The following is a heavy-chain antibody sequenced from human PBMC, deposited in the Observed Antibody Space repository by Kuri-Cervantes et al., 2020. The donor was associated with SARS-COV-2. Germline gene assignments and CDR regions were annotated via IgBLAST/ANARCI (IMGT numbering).Heavy chain of an antibody. CDR3: AKWGEGESDYGENGFDH. D-gene: IGHD4/OR15-4a*01. J-gene: IGHJ5*02. CDR2: ISYEASKK. CDR1: GFTFSIYG. V-gene: IGHV3-30*18. Sequence: GESLKISCAASGFTFSIYGMHWVRQAPGKGLEWVALISYEASKKNYADSVKGRFTISRDNSKNTVYLQMNSLRAEDTAVYYCAKWGEGESDYGENGFDHWGQGTLVNVSS.